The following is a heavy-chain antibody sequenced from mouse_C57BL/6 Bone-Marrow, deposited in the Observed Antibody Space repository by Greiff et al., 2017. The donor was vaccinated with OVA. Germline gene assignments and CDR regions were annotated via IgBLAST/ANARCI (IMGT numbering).Heavy chain of an antibody. D-gene: IGHD2-10*02. J-gene: IGHJ4*01. V-gene: IGHV1-4*01. CDR1: GYTFTSYT. CDR3: ARYRYGRAMDY. Sequence: VKLMESGAELARPGASVKMSCKASGYTFTSYTMHWVKQRPGQGLEWIGYINPSSGYTKYNQKFKDKATLTADKSSSTAYMQLSSLTSEDAAVYYCARYRYGRAMDYWGQGTSVTVSS. CDR2: INPSSGYT.